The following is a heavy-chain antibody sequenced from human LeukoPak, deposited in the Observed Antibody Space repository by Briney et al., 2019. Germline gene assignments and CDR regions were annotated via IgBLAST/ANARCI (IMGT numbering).Heavy chain of an antibody. D-gene: IGHD5-12*01. Sequence: GASVKVSCKASGYTFTSYGISWVRQAPGQGLEWMGWISAYNGNTNYAQKLQGRVTMTTDTSTSTAYMELRSLRSDDTAVYYCARDLVATIRIFNPTSGYWGQGTLVTVSS. J-gene: IGHJ4*02. CDR1: GYTFTSYG. CDR2: ISAYNGNT. CDR3: ARDLVATIRIFNPTSGY. V-gene: IGHV1-18*01.